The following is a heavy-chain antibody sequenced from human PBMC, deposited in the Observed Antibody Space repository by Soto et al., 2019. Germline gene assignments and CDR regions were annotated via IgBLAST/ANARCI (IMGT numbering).Heavy chain of an antibody. Sequence: ASVKVSCKASGGTFSSYTISWVRQAPGQGLEWMGRIIPILGIANYAQKFQGRVTITADKSTSTAYMELSSLRSEDTAVYYCARCRKNEATDDAFDIWGQGTMVTVSS. CDR1: GGTFSSYT. V-gene: IGHV1-69*02. CDR3: ARCRKNEATDDAFDI. D-gene: IGHD2-21*02. J-gene: IGHJ3*02. CDR2: IIPILGIA.